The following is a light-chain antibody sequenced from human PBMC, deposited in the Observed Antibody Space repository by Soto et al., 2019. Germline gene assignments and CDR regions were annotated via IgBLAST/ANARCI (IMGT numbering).Light chain of an antibody. V-gene: IGKV3-11*01. Sequence: ESVLTQSPATLSLSPGERATLSCRASPSVSNSLAWYQHKPGQAPRLLIYDAFNRATGVPTRFSGSGSGTDFTLTISSLEPEDFAVYYCQQRNGWPPVTFGGGTRVEIK. CDR3: QQRNGWPPVT. J-gene: IGKJ4*01. CDR2: DAF. CDR1: PSVSNS.